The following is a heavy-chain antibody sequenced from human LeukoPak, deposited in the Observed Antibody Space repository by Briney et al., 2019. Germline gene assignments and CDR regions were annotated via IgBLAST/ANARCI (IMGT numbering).Heavy chain of an antibody. Sequence: SETQSLTCTVSGGSISSGSYYWSWIRQPAGKGLEWIGRIYTSGSTNYNPSLKSRVTISVDTSKNQFSLKLSSVTAADTAVYYCAREGYYDFWSGYLSWFDPWGQGTLVTVSS. V-gene: IGHV4-61*02. D-gene: IGHD3-3*01. CDR1: GGSISSGSYY. CDR3: AREGYYDFWSGYLSWFDP. CDR2: IYTSGST. J-gene: IGHJ5*02.